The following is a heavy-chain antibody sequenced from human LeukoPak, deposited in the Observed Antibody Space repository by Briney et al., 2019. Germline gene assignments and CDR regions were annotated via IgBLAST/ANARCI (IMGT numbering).Heavy chain of an antibody. D-gene: IGHD3-22*01. CDR1: GFTFSSYA. CDR2: ISYDGSNK. J-gene: IGHJ4*02. V-gene: IGHV3-30-3*02. Sequence: PGGSLRLSCAASGFTFSSYAMHWVRQAPGKGLEWVAVISYDGSNKYYADSVKGRFTISRDNSKNTLYLQMNSLRAEDTAVYYCAKSRFQHYYDSSGYLDYRGQGTLVTVSS. CDR3: AKSRFQHYYDSSGYLDY.